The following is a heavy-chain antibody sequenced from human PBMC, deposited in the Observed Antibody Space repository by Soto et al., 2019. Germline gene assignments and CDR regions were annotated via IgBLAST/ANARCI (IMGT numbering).Heavy chain of an antibody. D-gene: IGHD3-22*01. J-gene: IGHJ5*02. Sequence: QVQLVESGGGVVQPGSSLRLSCAASGFTFSSYGMHWVRQAPGKGLEWVAVIWYDGSNKYYADSVKGRFTISRDNSKNTQYLQMNSLRAEDTAVYYCARGLRDYYDSSGYYGNWFDPWGQGTLVTVSS. V-gene: IGHV3-33*01. CDR3: ARGLRDYYDSSGYYGNWFDP. CDR1: GFTFSSYG. CDR2: IWYDGSNK.